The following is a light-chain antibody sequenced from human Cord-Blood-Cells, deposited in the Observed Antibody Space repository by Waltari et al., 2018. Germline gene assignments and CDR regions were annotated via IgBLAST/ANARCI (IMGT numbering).Light chain of an antibody. CDR2: DVS. Sequence: QSALTQPRSVSGSPGQSVTISCTGTSSDVGGYNYVSWYQQHPGKAPKLMIYDVSNRPSGVPDRVSGSKSGDPASLTISGLQAEDEADYYCCSYAGSYTWVFGGGTKLTVL. CDR1: SSDVGGYNY. V-gene: IGLV2-11*01. CDR3: CSYAGSYTWV. J-gene: IGLJ2*01.